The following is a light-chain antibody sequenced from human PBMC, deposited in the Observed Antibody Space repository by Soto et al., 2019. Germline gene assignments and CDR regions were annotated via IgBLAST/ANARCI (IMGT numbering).Light chain of an antibody. Sequence: DIQMTQSPSTLSASVGERVTITCRASQSISSWLAWYQQKPGKAPKLLIYEASSLESGVPSRFSGSGSGTEFSLAISRLQPDDFSTYYCQQYNRYPTWTFGQGTKVEIK. J-gene: IGKJ1*01. CDR3: QQYNRYPTWT. CDR2: EAS. CDR1: QSISSW. V-gene: IGKV1-5*01.